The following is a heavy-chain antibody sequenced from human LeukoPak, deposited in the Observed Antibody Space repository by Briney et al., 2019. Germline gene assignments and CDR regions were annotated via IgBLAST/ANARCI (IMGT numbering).Heavy chain of an antibody. CDR2: ISYDGSNK. V-gene: IGHV3-30-3*01. D-gene: IGHD1-26*01. CDR1: GFTFSGYA. CDR3: ARDRGPGTGIVGATFVPNYPTDY. Sequence: GGSLRLSCAASGFTFSGYAMHWVRQAPGKGLEWVAVISYDGSNKYYADSVKGRFTISRDNSKNTLYLQMNSLRAEDTAVYYCARDRGPGTGIVGATFVPNYPTDYWGQGTLVTVSS. J-gene: IGHJ4*02.